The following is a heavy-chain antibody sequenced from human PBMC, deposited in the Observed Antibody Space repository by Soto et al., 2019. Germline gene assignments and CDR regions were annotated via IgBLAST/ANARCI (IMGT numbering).Heavy chain of an antibody. Sequence: SETLSLTCAVYGGSFSGYYWSWIRQPPGKGLEWIGEINHSGSTNYNPSLKSRVTISVDTSKNQFSLKLSSVTAADTAVYYCARGAGKGRGQGTLVTVSS. CDR2: INHSGST. J-gene: IGHJ4*02. CDR1: GGSFSGYY. CDR3: ARGAGKG. V-gene: IGHV4-34*01. D-gene: IGHD3-10*01.